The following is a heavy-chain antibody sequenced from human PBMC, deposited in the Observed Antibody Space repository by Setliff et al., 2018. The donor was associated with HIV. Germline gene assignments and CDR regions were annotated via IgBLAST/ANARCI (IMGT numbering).Heavy chain of an antibody. Sequence: PGGSLRLSCAASGFTVSSNYVRWVRQAPGKGLEWVGLLKSKGGGGTTDYAAPVKDRFTISRDDSKSIAYLQMNSLKTEDTAVYYCTRDRYSSGWYGMDVWGQGTTVTVSS. V-gene: IGHV3-15*01. CDR1: GFTVSSNY. J-gene: IGHJ6*02. CDR2: LKSKGGGGTT. D-gene: IGHD6-19*01. CDR3: TRDRYSSGWYGMDV.